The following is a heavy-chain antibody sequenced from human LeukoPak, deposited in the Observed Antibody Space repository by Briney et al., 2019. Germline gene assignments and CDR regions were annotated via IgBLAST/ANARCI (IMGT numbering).Heavy chain of an antibody. Sequence: GGSLRLSCAASGFTFSSYGMHWVRQAPGKGLEWVAVISYDGSNKYYADSVKGRFTISRDNSKNTLYLQMNSLRAEDTAVYYCTRQYSSPGGYYYYYYMDVWGKGTTVTVSS. J-gene: IGHJ6*03. CDR1: GFTFSSYG. CDR3: TRQYSSPGGYYYYYYMDV. V-gene: IGHV3-30*03. CDR2: ISYDGSNK. D-gene: IGHD6-6*01.